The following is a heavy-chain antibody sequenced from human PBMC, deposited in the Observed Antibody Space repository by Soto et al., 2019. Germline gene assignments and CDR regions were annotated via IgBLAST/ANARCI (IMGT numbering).Heavy chain of an antibody. CDR2: INPNSGGT. J-gene: IGHJ6*02. CDR1: GYTFTGYY. V-gene: IGHV1-2*04. CDR3: AIAVASRTYYYYGMDV. Sequence: ASVKVSCKASGYTFTGYYMHWVRQAPGQGLEWMGWINPNSGGTNYAQKFQGWVTMTRDTSISTAYMELSRLRSDDTAVYYCAIAVASRTYYYYGMDVWGQGTTVTVSS.